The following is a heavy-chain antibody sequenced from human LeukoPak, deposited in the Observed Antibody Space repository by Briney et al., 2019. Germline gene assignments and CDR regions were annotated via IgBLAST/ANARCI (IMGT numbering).Heavy chain of an antibody. Sequence: SETLSLTCTVSGGSISSSSYYWGRIRQPPGKGLEWIGSFYYSGSTYHNPSLKSRVTISLDTSKSQFSLKVRYVTAADTAVYYCARGLNDSWTGENYWGQGTLVTVSS. CDR3: ARGLNDSWTGENY. J-gene: IGHJ4*02. CDR2: FYYSGST. CDR1: GGSISSSSYY. V-gene: IGHV4-39*07. D-gene: IGHD3-3*01.